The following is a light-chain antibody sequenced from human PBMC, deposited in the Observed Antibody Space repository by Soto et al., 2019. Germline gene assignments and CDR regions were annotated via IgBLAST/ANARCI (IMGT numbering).Light chain of an antibody. CDR2: DVN. Sequence: QSALTQPPSVSGSPGQSVTISCTGTSSDVGRYNHVSWYQQSPGTAPKLIIYDVNNRPSGVPDRFSGSKSGNTASLTISGLQAEDEADYYRSSYTGSTTLVVFGGGTKLTVL. CDR1: SSDVGRYNH. J-gene: IGLJ2*01. V-gene: IGLV2-18*02. CDR3: SSYTGSTTLVV.